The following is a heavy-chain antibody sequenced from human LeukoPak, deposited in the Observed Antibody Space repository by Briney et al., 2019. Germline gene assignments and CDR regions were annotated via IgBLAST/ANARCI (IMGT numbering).Heavy chain of an antibody. J-gene: IGHJ5*02. CDR2: INHSGST. V-gene: IGHV4-34*01. CDR1: GGSFSGYY. Sequence: SETLSLTCGVYGGSFSGYYWSWIRQPPGKGLEWIGEINHSGSTNYNPSLKSRVTISVDTSKNQFSLKLSSVTAADTAVYYCARLRQLLFSWFDPWGQGTLVTVSS. D-gene: IGHD2-2*01. CDR3: ARLRQLLFSWFDP.